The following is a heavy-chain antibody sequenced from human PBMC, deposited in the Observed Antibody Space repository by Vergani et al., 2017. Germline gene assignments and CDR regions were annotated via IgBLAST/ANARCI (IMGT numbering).Heavy chain of an antibody. CDR2: IKSKTDGGTT. CDR1: GFTFRNAR. CDR3: TKRDCSSTSCYGYYYYMDV. Sequence: EVQLVESGGGLVKPGGSLRLSCAASGFTFRNARMSWVRQAPGKGLEWVGRIKSKTDGGTTDNAAPVKGRFTISRNDSKNTLYLQMNSLKTENTAVYYCTKRDCSSTSCYGYYYYMDVWGKGTTVTVSS. D-gene: IGHD2-2*01. J-gene: IGHJ6*03. V-gene: IGHV3-15*01.